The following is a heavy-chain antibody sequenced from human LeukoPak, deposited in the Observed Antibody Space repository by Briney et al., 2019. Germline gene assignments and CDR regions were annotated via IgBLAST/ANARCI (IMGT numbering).Heavy chain of an antibody. D-gene: IGHD6-19*01. CDR2: IYYSGST. V-gene: IGHV4-39*01. J-gene: IGHJ4*02. Sequence: SETLSLTCTVSGGSISSSSYYWGWIRQPPGKGLEWIGSIYYSGSTYYNPSLKSRVTISVDTSKNQFSLKLSSVTAADTAVYYCARASYSSGWYAYKHWGQGTLVTVSS. CDR3: ARASYSSGWYAYKH. CDR1: GGSISSSSYY.